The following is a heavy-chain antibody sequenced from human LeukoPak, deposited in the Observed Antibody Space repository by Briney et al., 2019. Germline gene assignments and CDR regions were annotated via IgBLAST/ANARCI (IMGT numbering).Heavy chain of an antibody. CDR1: GFTFSNYD. D-gene: IGHD6-13*01. V-gene: IGHV3-11*01. Sequence: GGSLRLSCAASGFTFSNYDINWVRQAPGKGLEWVSYISRSGSSIYYEDSVKGRFTVSRDNAKNSLYLQMNSLRAEDTAVYYCARGVSIRSSWYNDIWGQGTMVTVSS. CDR2: ISRSGSSI. CDR3: ARGVSIRSSWYNDI. J-gene: IGHJ3*02.